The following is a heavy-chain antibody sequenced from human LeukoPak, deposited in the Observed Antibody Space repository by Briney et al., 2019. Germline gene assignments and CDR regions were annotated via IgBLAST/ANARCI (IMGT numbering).Heavy chain of an antibody. D-gene: IGHD3-10*01. CDR3: TTGLGDR. Sequence: NPGGSLRLSCAASGFTFSNAWMNWVRQAPGKGLEWLGRIKSKAYGGTVDYAAPVEGRFTISRDDSKNFLYLQMNSLKTEDTAVYYCTTGLGDRWGQGTLVTVSS. CDR1: GFTFSNAW. CDR2: IKSKAYGGTV. V-gene: IGHV3-15*01. J-gene: IGHJ4*02.